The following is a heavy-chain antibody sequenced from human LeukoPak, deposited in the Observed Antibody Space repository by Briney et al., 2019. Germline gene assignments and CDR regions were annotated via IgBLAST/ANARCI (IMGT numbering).Heavy chain of an antibody. Sequence: PSETLSLTCTVSGGSISSYYWSWIRQPPGKGLEWIGSIYYSGSTYYNPSLKSRVTTSVDMSNNQFSLKLTSVTAADTAVYYCAREAWWLVRGVFEIWGQGTMVTVSS. J-gene: IGHJ3*02. CDR3: AREAWWLVRGVFEI. CDR2: IYYSGST. CDR1: GGSISSYY. D-gene: IGHD6-19*01. V-gene: IGHV4-59*12.